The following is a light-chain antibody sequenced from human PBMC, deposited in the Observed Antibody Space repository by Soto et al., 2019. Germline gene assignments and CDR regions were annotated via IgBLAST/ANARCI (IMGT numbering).Light chain of an antibody. CDR2: GAS. V-gene: IGKV3-15*01. Sequence: EIVMTQSPATLAVSPGERATLSCRASQSVSSNLAWYQQKPGQAPRLLIYGASTRATGIPARFSGSGYGTEFTLTISSLQSEEFEVYYCPQYTQWLPTFGQGTKVEIK. CDR1: QSVSSN. CDR3: PQYTQWLPT. J-gene: IGKJ1*01.